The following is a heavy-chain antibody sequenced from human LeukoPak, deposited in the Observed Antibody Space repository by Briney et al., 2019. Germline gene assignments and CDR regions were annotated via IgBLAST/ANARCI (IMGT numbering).Heavy chain of an antibody. D-gene: IGHD5-18*01. CDR2: INHSGST. Sequence: SETLSLTCAVDGGSFSGYYWSWIRQPPGKGLEWIGEINHSGSTNYNPSLKSRVPISVDTPKNQFSLKLSSVTAADTAVYYCAGAMGAAGSYYFDYWGQGTLVTVSS. CDR3: AGAMGAAGSYYFDY. V-gene: IGHV4-34*01. J-gene: IGHJ4*02. CDR1: GGSFSGYY.